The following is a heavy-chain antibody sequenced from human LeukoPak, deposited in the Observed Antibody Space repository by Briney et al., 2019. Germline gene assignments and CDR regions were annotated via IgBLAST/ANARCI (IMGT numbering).Heavy chain of an antibody. D-gene: IGHD2-21*02. J-gene: IGHJ4*02. Sequence: GGSLRLSCAASGFTFSSYNMNWVRQAPGKGLEWVSSISSVSSFTYYADSVKGRFTISRDNAKNSLYLQMNSLRAEDTAVYYCATDCGGHCYLDYWGQGTLVTVFS. CDR2: ISSVSSFT. V-gene: IGHV3-21*01. CDR3: ATDCGGHCYLDY. CDR1: GFTFSSYN.